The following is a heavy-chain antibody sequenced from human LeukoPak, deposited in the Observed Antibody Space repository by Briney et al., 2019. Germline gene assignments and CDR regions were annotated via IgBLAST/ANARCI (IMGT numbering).Heavy chain of an antibody. D-gene: IGHD2-8*01. J-gene: IGHJ3*02. V-gene: IGHV4-39*07. CDR3: ARRYCANGVCYRSGFDI. CDR1: GSSINSNSYY. Sequence: PSETLSLTCTVSGSSINSNSYYWGWIRQPPGKGLEWIGSIYYSGSTYYNPSLKSRVTISVDTSKNQFSLNLNSVTAADTAVYYCARRYCANGVCYRSGFDIWGQGTMVTVSS. CDR2: IYYSGST.